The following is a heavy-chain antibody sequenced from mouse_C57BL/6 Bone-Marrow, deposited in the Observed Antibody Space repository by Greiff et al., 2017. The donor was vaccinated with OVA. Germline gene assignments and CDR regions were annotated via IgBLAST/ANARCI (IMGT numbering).Heavy chain of an antibody. CDR1: GFTFSDYY. D-gene: IGHD2-4*01. Sequence: EVKLMESGGGLVQPGGSLKLSCAASGFTFSDYYMYWVRQTPEKRLEWVAYISNGGGSTYYPDTVKGRFTISRDNAKNTLYLQMSRLKSEDTAMYYCARGGEIYYEYWGQGTLVTVSA. CDR2: ISNGGGST. CDR3: ARGGEIYYEY. J-gene: IGHJ3*01. V-gene: IGHV5-12*01.